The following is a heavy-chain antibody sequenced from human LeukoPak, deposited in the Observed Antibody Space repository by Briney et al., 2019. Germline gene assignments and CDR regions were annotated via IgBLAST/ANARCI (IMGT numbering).Heavy chain of an antibody. CDR1: GGSISSSSYY. Sequence: PSETLSLTCTVSGGSISSSSYYWGWIRQPPGKGLEWIGSIYYSGSTYYNPSLKSRVTISVDTSKNQFSQKLSSVTAADTAVYYCASSWGEMATIAYWGQGTLVTVSS. J-gene: IGHJ4*02. V-gene: IGHV4-39*01. CDR3: ASSWGEMATIAY. CDR2: IYYSGST. D-gene: IGHD5-24*01.